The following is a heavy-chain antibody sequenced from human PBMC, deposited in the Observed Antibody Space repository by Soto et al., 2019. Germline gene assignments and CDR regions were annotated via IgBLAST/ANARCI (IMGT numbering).Heavy chain of an antibody. CDR2: IDNSGGIT. V-gene: IGHV3-23*05. CDR1: GFTFSAYA. Sequence: GGSLRLSCAASGFTFSAYAMSWVRQAPGKGLEWVSTIDNSGGITYYADSVKGRFTISRDNSKNTLYLQMNSLRAEDTAVYYCAKGGYNYGFLFDCWGQGTLVTVSS. J-gene: IGHJ4*02. CDR3: AKGGYNYGFLFDC. D-gene: IGHD5-18*01.